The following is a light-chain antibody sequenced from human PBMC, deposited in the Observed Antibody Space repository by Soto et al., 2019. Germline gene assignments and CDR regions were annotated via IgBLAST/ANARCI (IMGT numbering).Light chain of an antibody. V-gene: IGLV1-44*01. Sequence: QPVLTQSPSASGTPGQRVSISCSGSSSNIGSNTVNWYQQLPGTAPKLLIYSNKQRPSGVPDRFSGSKSGTSASLAVSGLQSEDEAVYYCAAWDDSLSGVVFGGGTKLTVL. CDR2: SNK. CDR1: SSNIGSNT. CDR3: AAWDDSLSGVV. J-gene: IGLJ3*02.